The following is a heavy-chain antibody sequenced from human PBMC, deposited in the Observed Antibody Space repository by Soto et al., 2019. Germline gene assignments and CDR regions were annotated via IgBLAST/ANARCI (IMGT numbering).Heavy chain of an antibody. Sequence: QVQLQESGPGLVKPSETLSLTCTVSGGSVSSGSYYWSWIRQPPGKGLEWIGYIYYSGSTNYNPSRXXRXTXXVDTSKNQFSLKLSSVTAADTAVYYCARDIGGADYWGQGTLVTVSS. CDR2: IYYSGST. CDR1: GGSVSSGSYY. V-gene: IGHV4-61*01. D-gene: IGHD2-21*01. J-gene: IGHJ4*02. CDR3: ARDIGGADY.